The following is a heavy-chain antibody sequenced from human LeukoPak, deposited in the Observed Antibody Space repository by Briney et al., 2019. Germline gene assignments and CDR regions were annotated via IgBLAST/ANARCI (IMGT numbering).Heavy chain of an antibody. Sequence: ASVKVSCKASGYTFAGYYMHWVRQAPGQGLERMGWINPNSGGTNYAQKFQGRVTMTRDTSISTAYMELSRLRSDDTAVYYCARVVVGATTPEVAFDIWGQGTMVTVSS. CDR2: INPNSGGT. D-gene: IGHD1-26*01. J-gene: IGHJ3*02. CDR3: ARVVVGATTPEVAFDI. CDR1: GYTFAGYY. V-gene: IGHV1-2*02.